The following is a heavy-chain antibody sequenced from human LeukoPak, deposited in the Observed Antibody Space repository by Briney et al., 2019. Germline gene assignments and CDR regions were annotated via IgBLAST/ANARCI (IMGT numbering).Heavy chain of an antibody. CDR3: AREGGNSEYYFDY. J-gene: IGHJ4*02. Sequence: GGSLRLSCAASGFTFSSYSMNWVRQAPGKGLEWVSYISSSGSTIYYADSVKGRFTISRDNAKNSLYLQMNSLRAEDTAVYYCAREGGNSEYYFDYWGQGTLVTVSS. CDR2: ISSSGSTI. CDR1: GFTFSSYS. V-gene: IGHV3-48*04. D-gene: IGHD4-23*01.